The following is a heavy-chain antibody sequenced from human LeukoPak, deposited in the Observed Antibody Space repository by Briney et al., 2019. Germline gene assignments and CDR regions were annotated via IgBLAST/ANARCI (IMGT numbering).Heavy chain of an antibody. V-gene: IGHV3-49*04. CDR1: GFTFGDYA. CDR3: TRDFGSGVTMVRGVIITFWFDP. Sequence: GGSLRLSCTASGFTFGDYAMSWGRQAPGKGLEWVGFIRSKAYGGTTEYAASVKGRFTISRDDSKSIAYLQMNSLKTEDTAVYYCTRDFGSGVTMVRGVIITFWFDPWGQGTLVTVSS. D-gene: IGHD3-10*01. J-gene: IGHJ5*02. CDR2: IRSKAYGGTT.